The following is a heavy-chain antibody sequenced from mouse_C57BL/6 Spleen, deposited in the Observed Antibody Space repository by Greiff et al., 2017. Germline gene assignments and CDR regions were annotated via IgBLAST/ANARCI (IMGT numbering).Heavy chain of an antibody. V-gene: IGHV1-39*01. D-gene: IGHD1-1*01. Sequence: QLKQSGPELVKPGASVKISCKASGYSFTDYNMNWVKQSNGKSLEWIGVINPNYGTTSYNQKFKGKATLTVDQSSSTAYMQLNSLTSEDSAVYYCARTTTVVPHWYFDVWGTGTTVTVSS. CDR3: ARTTTVVPHWYFDV. CDR2: INPNYGTT. J-gene: IGHJ1*03. CDR1: GYSFTDYN.